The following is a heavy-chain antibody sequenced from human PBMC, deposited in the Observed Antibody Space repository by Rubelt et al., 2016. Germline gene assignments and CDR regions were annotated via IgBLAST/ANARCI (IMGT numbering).Heavy chain of an antibody. Sequence: QAPGKGLEWMGGFDPEDGETIYAQKFQGRVTMTEDTSTDTAYMELSSLRSEDTAVYYRATTGRSWDWGQGTLVTVSS. CDR3: ATTGRSWD. J-gene: IGHJ4*02. V-gene: IGHV1-24*01. CDR2: FDPEDGET. D-gene: IGHD6-13*01.